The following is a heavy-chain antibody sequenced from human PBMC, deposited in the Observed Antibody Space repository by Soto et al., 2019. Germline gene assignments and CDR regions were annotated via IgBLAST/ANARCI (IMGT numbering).Heavy chain of an antibody. CDR3: ARDPYYYDSSGYQGSYFAY. CDR1: GGSINNNDHY. V-gene: IGHV4-30-4*01. J-gene: IGHJ4*02. D-gene: IGHD3-22*01. Sequence: SETLSLTCTVSGGSINNNDHYWNWIRQTPGKGLEWIGYVYYSGSTYYNPSLKSRVTISVDTSKNQFSLKLSSVTAADTAVYYCARDPYYYDSSGYQGSYFAYWGQGTLVTVSS. CDR2: VYYSGST.